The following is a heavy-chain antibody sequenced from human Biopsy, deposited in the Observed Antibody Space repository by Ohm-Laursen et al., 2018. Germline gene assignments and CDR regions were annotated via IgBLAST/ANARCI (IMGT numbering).Heavy chain of an antibody. J-gene: IGHJ5*01. D-gene: IGHD3-9*01. CDR1: GFVFNNFA. V-gene: IGHV3-23*01. CDR2: ISGRGVDT. Sequence: SLRLSCAASGFVFNNFAMSWVRQAPGKGLEWVSAISGRGVDTSYAGSVKGRFTISRDNSKNRLYLQMNSLRGEDTAVYYCAKQGATILSSFDSWGQGTLVTVSS. CDR3: AKQGATILSSFDS.